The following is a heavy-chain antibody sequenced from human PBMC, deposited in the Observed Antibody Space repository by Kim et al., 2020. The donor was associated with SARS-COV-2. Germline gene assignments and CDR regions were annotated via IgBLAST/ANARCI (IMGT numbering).Heavy chain of an antibody. D-gene: IGHD2-8*02. V-gene: IGHV3-33*02. Sequence: GGSLRLSCAASGFIFNSYGMHWVRQAPGKGLEWVGVIWFDGSAKYYADSAQGRFTISRDNYVNMVSLQIDSVRAEDTAVYYCAKDRGGGVYGMDVWRQGTTDTISS. CDR2: IWFDGSAK. CDR1: GFIFNSYG. J-gene: IGHJ6*02. CDR3: AKDRGGGVYGMDV.